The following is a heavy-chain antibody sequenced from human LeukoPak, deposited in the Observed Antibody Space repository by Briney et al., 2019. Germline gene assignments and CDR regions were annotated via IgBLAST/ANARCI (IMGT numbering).Heavy chain of an antibody. CDR1: GFTFSSYA. D-gene: IGHD1-26*01. J-gene: IGHJ4*02. CDR3: AIVNSGSYLGYFDY. V-gene: IGHV4-59*01. CDR2: IYYSGST. Sequence: GSLRLSCGASGFTFSSYAMSWIRQPPGKGLEWIGYIYYSGSTNYNPSLKSRVTISVDTSKNQFSLKLSSVTAADTAVYYCAIVNSGSYLGYFDYWGQGTLVTVSS.